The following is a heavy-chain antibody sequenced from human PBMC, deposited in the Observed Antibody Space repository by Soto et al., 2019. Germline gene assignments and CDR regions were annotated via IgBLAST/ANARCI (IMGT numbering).Heavy chain of an antibody. V-gene: IGHV3-48*01. D-gene: IGHD6-19*01. CDR3: ARGRQWPIDY. CDR2: IGSSGSTT. J-gene: IGHJ4*02. Sequence: GGSLRLSCAASGFTFSSYSMNWVRQAPGKGLEWVSYIGSSGSTTYYADSLRGRFTISRDNAKNSLYLQMNSLRVEDTALYYCARGRQWPIDYWGQGTLVTVSS. CDR1: GFTFSSYS.